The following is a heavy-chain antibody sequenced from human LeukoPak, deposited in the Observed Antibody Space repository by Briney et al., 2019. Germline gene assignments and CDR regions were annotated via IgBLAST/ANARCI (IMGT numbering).Heavy chain of an antibody. CDR3: ARDEADDYGDSHYFDD. D-gene: IGHD4-17*01. CDR1: GGSISSGSYY. J-gene: IGHJ4*02. Sequence: SETLSLTCTVSGGSISSGSYYWSWIRQPAGKGLEWVGRISASGNTNYNPSLKSRVTISVDTSKNQFSLKVRSVTAADTAVYYCARDEADDYGDSHYFDDWGQGTLVTVSS. V-gene: IGHV4-61*02. CDR2: ISASGNT.